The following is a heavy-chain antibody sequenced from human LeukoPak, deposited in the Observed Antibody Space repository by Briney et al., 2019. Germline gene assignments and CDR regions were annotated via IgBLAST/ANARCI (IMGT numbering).Heavy chain of an antibody. J-gene: IGHJ4*02. CDR2: IYYSGST. CDR1: GGFISSYY. CDR3: ARQKVGATGYFDY. D-gene: IGHD1-26*01. V-gene: IGHV4-59*08. Sequence: SETLSLTCTVSGGFISSYYWSWIRQPPGKGLEWIGYIYYSGSTNYNPSLKSRVTISLDTSKNQLSLKLSSVTAADTAVFYCARQKVGATGYFDYWGQGTLVTVSS.